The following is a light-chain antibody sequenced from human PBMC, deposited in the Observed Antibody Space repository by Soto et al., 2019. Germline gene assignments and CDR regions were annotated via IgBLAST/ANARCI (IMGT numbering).Light chain of an antibody. CDR2: GAF. V-gene: IGKV3-20*01. J-gene: IGKJ1*01. CDR3: QQYGTSPWT. CDR1: QIVTSDY. Sequence: DIVLTQSPGTLSLSPGERVTLSCRASQIVTSDYLAWYHQAPGQAPRLLIYGAFNRATGISDRFSGSGSGTDFTLTISRLEPEDFAVYHCQQYGTSPWTFGQGTKVDIK.